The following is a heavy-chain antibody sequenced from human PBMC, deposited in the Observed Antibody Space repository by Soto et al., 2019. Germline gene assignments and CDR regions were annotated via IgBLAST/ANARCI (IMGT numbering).Heavy chain of an antibody. CDR3: TTGEMPKDAFDI. CDR1: GFTFSNAW. V-gene: IGHV3-15*07. CDR2: IKSKTDGGTT. J-gene: IGHJ3*02. Sequence: EVQLVESGGGLVKPGGSLRLSCAASGFTFSNAWMNWVRQAPGKGLEWVGRIKSKTDGGTTDYAAPVKGRFTISRDDSKNTLYLQMNSRKTEDTAVYYCTTGEMPKDAFDIWGQGTMVTVSS. D-gene: IGHD2-2*01.